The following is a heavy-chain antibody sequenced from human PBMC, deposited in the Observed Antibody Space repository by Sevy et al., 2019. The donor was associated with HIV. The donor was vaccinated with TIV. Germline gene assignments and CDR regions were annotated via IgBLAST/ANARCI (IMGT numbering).Heavy chain of an antibody. CDR3: ANGDSYSERHYAMDV. D-gene: IGHD4-4*01. CDR2: IIPIFGTP. V-gene: IGHV1-69*06. Sequence: ASVKVSCKTSGGNFNSYAITWVRQAPGQGFQWMGGIIPIFGTPNYAQEFQGRVSITADKSTSTAYMELSGLRSDDTAVNYCANGDSYSERHYAMDVWGQGTMVTVSS. J-gene: IGHJ6*02. CDR1: GGNFNSYA.